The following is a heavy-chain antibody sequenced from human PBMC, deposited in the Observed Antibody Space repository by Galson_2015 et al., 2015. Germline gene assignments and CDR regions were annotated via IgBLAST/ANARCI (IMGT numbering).Heavy chain of an antibody. Sequence: SLRLSCAASGFTFSSYSMNWVRQAPGKGLEWVSSISSSSSYIYYADSVKGRFTISRDNAKNSLYLQMNSPRAEDTAVYYCARDGSLNSGYCSGGSCYYYYGMDVWGQGTTVTVSS. J-gene: IGHJ6*02. D-gene: IGHD2-15*01. CDR2: ISSSSSYI. V-gene: IGHV3-21*01. CDR1: GFTFSSYS. CDR3: ARDGSLNSGYCSGGSCYYYYGMDV.